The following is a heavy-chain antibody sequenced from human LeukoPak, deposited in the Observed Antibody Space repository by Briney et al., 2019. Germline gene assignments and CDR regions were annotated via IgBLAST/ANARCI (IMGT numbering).Heavy chain of an antibody. D-gene: IGHD3-22*01. CDR1: GYTFTSYG. Sequence: ASVKVSCKASGYTFTSYGISWVRQAPGQGLEWMGWISAYNGNTNYAQKLQGRVTMTTDTSTSTAYMELRSLRSDDTAVYYCASSQKTGHYDSSDFDYWGQGTLVTVSS. CDR2: ISAYNGNT. V-gene: IGHV1-18*01. J-gene: IGHJ4*02. CDR3: ASSQKTGHYDSSDFDY.